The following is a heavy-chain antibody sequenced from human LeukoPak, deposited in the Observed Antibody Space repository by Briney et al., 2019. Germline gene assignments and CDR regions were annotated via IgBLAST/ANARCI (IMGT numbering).Heavy chain of an antibody. J-gene: IGHJ5*02. Sequence: SETLSLTCAVYGGSFSGYYWSWIRQPPGKGLEWIGYIYYSGSTNYNPSPKSRVTISVDTSKNQFSLKLSSVTAADTAVYYCAGQYQLLYWFDPWGQGTLVTVSS. CDR2: IYYSGST. CDR3: AGQYQLLYWFDP. CDR1: GGSFSGYY. V-gene: IGHV4-59*08. D-gene: IGHD2-2*01.